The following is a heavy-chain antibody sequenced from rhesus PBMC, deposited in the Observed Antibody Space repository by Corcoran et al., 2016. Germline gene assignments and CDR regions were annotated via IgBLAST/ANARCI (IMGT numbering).Heavy chain of an antibody. D-gene: IGHD7-45*01. J-gene: IGHJ4*01. CDR1: GYSLSNGYY. CDR2: ISGSSGSI. Sequence: QVQLQESGPGLVKPSETLSLTCAVSGYSLSNGYYWGWNRQPPGKGLEYIGYISGSSGSIYYNPSLKSRVTISKDMSKNQFSLKLTSVTAADTAVYYCARHGLTGGFDYWGQGVLVTVSS. CDR3: ARHGLTGGFDY. V-gene: IGHV4-99*01.